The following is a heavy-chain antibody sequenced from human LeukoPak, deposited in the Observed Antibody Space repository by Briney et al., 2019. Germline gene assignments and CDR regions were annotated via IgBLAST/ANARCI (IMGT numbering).Heavy chain of an antibody. J-gene: IGHJ4*02. D-gene: IGHD6-25*01. V-gene: IGHV4-39*01. CDR3: ARQLPTAAADTRGYFDY. Sequence: SETLSLTCTVSGGSIRTISSSTYYWGWIRQAPGKGLEWIGSLFYGENSHYNPSLKSRATLSVDTSNNQFSLKLTSVTAACASPYFCARQLPTAAADTRGYFDYWGQGTVVTVSS. CDR2: LFYGENS. CDR1: GGSIRTISSSTYY.